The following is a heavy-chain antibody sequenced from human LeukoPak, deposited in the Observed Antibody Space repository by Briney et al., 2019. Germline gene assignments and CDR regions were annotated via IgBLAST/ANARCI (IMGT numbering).Heavy chain of an antibody. CDR3: ARNQRWFDP. V-gene: IGHV4-61*02. Sequence: SQTLSLTCTVSGGSINSRTYYWTWIRQPAGKGLEWIGRISTSGITNYKPSLKSRVTISVDASKNQFSLKLGSVTAADTAVYYCARNQRWFDPWGQGTLVTVSS. CDR2: ISTSGIT. J-gene: IGHJ5*02. CDR1: GGSINSRTYY.